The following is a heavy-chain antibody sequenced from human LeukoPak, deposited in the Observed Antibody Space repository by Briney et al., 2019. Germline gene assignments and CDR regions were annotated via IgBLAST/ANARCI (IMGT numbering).Heavy chain of an antibody. D-gene: IGHD3-22*01. CDR3: HIYDSSGYYYADSFDY. J-gene: IGHJ4*02. V-gene: IGHV1-18*01. CDR2: ISAYNGNT. Sequence: ASVKVSCKASGYTFTSYGISRVRQAPGQELEWMGWISAYNGNTNYAQKLQGRVTMTTDTSTSTAYMELRSLRSDDTAVYYCHIYDSSGYYYADSFDYWGQGTLVTVSS. CDR1: GYTFTSYG.